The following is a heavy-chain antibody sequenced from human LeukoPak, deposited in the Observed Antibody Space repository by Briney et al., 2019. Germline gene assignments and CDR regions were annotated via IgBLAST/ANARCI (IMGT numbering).Heavy chain of an antibody. D-gene: IGHD3-10*01. CDR2: INPNSGGT. J-gene: IGHJ4*02. CDR1: GYTFTGYY. V-gene: IGHV1-2*06. Sequence: ASVKVSCKASGYTFTGYYMHWVRHAPGQALEWMGRINPNSGGTNYAQKFQGRVTMTEETSTDTAYMELSSLRSEDTAVYYCATDPHMVRGPLDYWGQGTLVTVSS. CDR3: ATDPHMVRGPLDY.